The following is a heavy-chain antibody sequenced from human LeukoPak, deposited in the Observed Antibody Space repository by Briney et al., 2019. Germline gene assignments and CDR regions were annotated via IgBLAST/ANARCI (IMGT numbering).Heavy chain of an antibody. CDR1: GGSISSSSYY. CDR2: IYYSGST. J-gene: IGHJ4*02. V-gene: IGHV4-39*07. Sequence: PSETLSLTCTVSGGSISSSSYYWGWIRQPPGKGLEWIGSIYYSGSTYYNPSLKSRVTISVDTSKNQFSLKLSSVTAADTAVYYCARVFRVVVAATEYFDYWGQGTLVTVSS. D-gene: IGHD2-15*01. CDR3: ARVFRVVVAATEYFDY.